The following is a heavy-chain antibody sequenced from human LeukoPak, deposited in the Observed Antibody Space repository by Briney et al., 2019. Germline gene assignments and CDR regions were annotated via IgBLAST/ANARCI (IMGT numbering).Heavy chain of an antibody. CDR1: GFTFSTSW. CDR3: AKGGIAAAGTYYMDV. D-gene: IGHD6-13*01. Sequence: GGSLRLSCAASGFTFSTSWMHWVRQAPGKGLVWVSRINSDGSSTNYADSVKGRFTISRDNAKNTLYLQMNSLRAEDTAVYYCAKGGIAAAGTYYMDVWGKGTTVTVSS. J-gene: IGHJ6*03. CDR2: INSDGSST. V-gene: IGHV3-74*01.